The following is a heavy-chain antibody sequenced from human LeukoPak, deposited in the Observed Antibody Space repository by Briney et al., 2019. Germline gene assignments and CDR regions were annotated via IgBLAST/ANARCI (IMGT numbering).Heavy chain of an antibody. Sequence: GGSLRLSCAASGFTFSSCSMNWVRQAPGKGLEWVANIKQDGVEKYFVGSVKGRFAISRDNAKNSLYLQMNSLRVEDTAVYYCAREGMVRGVPDAFDLWGQGTMVTVSS. CDR2: IKQDGVEK. CDR1: GFTFSSCS. J-gene: IGHJ3*01. D-gene: IGHD3-10*01. V-gene: IGHV3-7*01. CDR3: AREGMVRGVPDAFDL.